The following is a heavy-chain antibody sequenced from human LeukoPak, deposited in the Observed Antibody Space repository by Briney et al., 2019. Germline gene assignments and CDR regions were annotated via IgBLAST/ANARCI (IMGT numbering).Heavy chain of an antibody. D-gene: IGHD2-2*02. Sequence: LRLSCTDTGFTFKSFWMSGLRHAQGKGLECVANIKRDGSEKYYVDSVKGRFTIFRDDAKSSLYLQMNSLRAEDTAVYFCARVYTGNRWHFDYWGQGTLVTVSS. CDR3: ARVYTGNRWHFDY. CDR2: IKRDGSEK. V-gene: IGHV3-7*03. J-gene: IGHJ4*02. CDR1: GFTFKSFW.